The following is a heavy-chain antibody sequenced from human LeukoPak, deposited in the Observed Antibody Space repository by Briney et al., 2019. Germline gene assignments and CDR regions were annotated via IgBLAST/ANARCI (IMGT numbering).Heavy chain of an antibody. Sequence: GGSLRLSCAASGFTFSSYNMSWVRQAPGKGLEWVSSITSSSNYIYYADSVKGRFTISRDNAKNSLYLQMNSLRAEDTTVYYCARDCWDYGSGSYCGIGYWGQGTLVTVSS. CDR1: GFTFSSYN. CDR2: ITSSSNYI. V-gene: IGHV3-21*03. J-gene: IGHJ4*02. CDR3: ARDCWDYGSGSYCGIGY. D-gene: IGHD3-10*01.